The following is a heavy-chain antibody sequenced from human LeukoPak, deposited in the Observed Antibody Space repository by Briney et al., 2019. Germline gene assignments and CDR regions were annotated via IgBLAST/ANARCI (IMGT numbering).Heavy chain of an antibody. V-gene: IGHV3-30*02. Sequence: PGGSLRLSCAASGFTFSSYGMHWVRQAPGKGLEWVSFIRYDGSNEYYADSVRGRFTISRDNSKNTLYLQMNSLRAEDTAVYYCARAYYYDSSGYLRAAFDIWGQGTMVTVSS. CDR2: IRYDGSNE. CDR3: ARAYYYDSSGYLRAAFDI. D-gene: IGHD3-22*01. J-gene: IGHJ3*02. CDR1: GFTFSSYG.